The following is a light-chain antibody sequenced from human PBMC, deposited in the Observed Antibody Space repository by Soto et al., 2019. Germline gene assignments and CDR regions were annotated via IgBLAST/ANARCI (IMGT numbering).Light chain of an antibody. CDR2: GAF. CDR3: QQYGASPRT. Sequence: DTVLTQSPGILSLSPGERATLYCRTSQYIRNDYLAWYQQKPGQPPRLLIYGAFNRAGGIPDRFSGSGSGTDFTLTISRLEPEDFAVYYCQQYGASPRTFGQGTKLELK. J-gene: IGKJ2*01. CDR1: QYIRNDY. V-gene: IGKV3-20*01.